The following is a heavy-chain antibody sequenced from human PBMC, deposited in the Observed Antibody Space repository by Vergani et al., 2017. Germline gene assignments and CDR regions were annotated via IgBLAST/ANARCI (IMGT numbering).Heavy chain of an antibody. CDR2: IYYSGST. CDR3: ARENSSGWYGIDY. D-gene: IGHD6-19*01. CDR1: GGSISSGDYY. Sequence: QVQLQESGPGLVTPSQTLSITCTVSGGSISSGDYYWSWIRQPPGKGLEWIGYIYYSGSTYYNPSLKSRVTISVDTSKNQCSLKLSSVTAADTAVYYCARENSSGWYGIDYWGQGTLVTVSS. V-gene: IGHV4-30-4*01. J-gene: IGHJ4*02.